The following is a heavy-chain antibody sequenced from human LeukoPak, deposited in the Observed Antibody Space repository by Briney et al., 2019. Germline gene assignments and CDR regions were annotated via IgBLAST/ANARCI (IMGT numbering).Heavy chain of an antibody. D-gene: IGHD1-26*01. V-gene: IGHV3-48*03. J-gene: IGHJ4*02. CDR2: ISSSGSPI. CDR1: GFILGSYE. Sequence: GGSLRLSCATSGFILGSYEIAWVRQAPGMRLEFVSYISSSGSPIKYGDAVRGRFTISRDNSKDSVYLQMDSLRDEDTALYFCAGGPQYGGSFVHWGQGTLVTVSS. CDR3: AGGPQYGGSFVH.